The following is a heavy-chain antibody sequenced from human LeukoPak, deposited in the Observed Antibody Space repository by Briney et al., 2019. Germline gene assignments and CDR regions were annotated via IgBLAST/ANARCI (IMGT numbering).Heavy chain of an antibody. D-gene: IGHD1-26*01. CDR3: AKDREGGSYSPPRDLDY. V-gene: IGHV3-30*18. CDR1: GFTFSSYG. CDR2: ISYDGSNK. J-gene: IGHJ4*02. Sequence: GGSLRLSCAASGFTFSSYGMHWVRQAPGKGLEWVAVISYDGSNKYYADSVKGRFTISRDNSKNTLYLQMNSLRAEDTAVYYCAKDREGGSYSPPRDLDYWGQGTLVTVSS.